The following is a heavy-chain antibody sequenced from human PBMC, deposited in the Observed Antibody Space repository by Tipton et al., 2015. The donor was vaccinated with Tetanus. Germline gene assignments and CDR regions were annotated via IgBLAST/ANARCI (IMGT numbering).Heavy chain of an antibody. V-gene: IGHV1-18*01. Sequence: QLVQSGGEVKRPGASVKVSCKNSGYTFISYGISWVRQAPGQGLEWMGWISGYSGDTNYAQRLQGRVTVTADTSTSTAYMELRSLRSDDTAVYYCARGSAFNYYNGLDVWGQGTTVTVSS. J-gene: IGHJ6*02. CDR3: ARGSAFNYYNGLDV. CDR1: GYTFISYG. CDR2: ISGYSGDT.